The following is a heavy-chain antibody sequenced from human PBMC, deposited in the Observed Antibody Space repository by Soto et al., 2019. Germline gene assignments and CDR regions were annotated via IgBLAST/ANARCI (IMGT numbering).Heavy chain of an antibody. CDR3: AREDIVGSSCFDY. Sequence: ASVMVSCKASGYTFTGYYMHWVRQAPGQGLEWMGWINPNSGGTNYAQKFQGWVTMTRDTSISTAYMELSRLRSDDTAVYYCAREDIVGSSCFDYWGQGTLVTVSS. J-gene: IGHJ4*02. V-gene: IGHV1-2*04. CDR1: GYTFTGYY. D-gene: IGHD5-12*01. CDR2: INPNSGGT.